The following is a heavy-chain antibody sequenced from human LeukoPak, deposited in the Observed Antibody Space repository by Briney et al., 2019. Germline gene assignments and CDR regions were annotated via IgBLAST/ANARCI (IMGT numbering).Heavy chain of an antibody. D-gene: IGHD1-26*01. CDR3: AKDVRVGGGGMDV. Sequence: GGSLRLSCAASGFTFSSYAVTWVRQAPGKGLEWVSLISGSGGNTYYADSVKGRFTISRDNSKNTLSLQMNSLRAEDTAVYYCAKDVRVGGGGMDVWGQGTPVTVSS. CDR2: ISGSGGNT. J-gene: IGHJ6*02. CDR1: GFTFSSYA. V-gene: IGHV3-23*01.